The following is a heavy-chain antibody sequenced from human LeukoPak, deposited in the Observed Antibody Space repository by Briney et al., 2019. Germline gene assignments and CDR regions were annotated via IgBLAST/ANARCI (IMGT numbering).Heavy chain of an antibody. Sequence: ASAKVSCKASGYTFTSYDINWVRQATGQGLEWMGWTNPNSGNTGYAQKFQGRVTMTRNTSISTAYMELSSLRSEDTAVYYCARGRRDSSGYYYVFYLDYWGQGTLVTVSS. CDR1: GYTFTSYD. V-gene: IGHV1-8*01. CDR2: TNPNSGNT. D-gene: IGHD3-22*01. CDR3: ARGRRDSSGYYYVFYLDY. J-gene: IGHJ4*02.